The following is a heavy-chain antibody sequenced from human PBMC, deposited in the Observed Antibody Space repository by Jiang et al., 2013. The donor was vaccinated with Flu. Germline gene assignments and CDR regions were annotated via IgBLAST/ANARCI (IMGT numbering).Heavy chain of an antibody. D-gene: IGHD3-22*01. CDR2: IYYSGST. CDR3: AKDSNYYDSSGYYYSYYGMDV. V-gene: IGHV4-39*07. CDR1: GGSISSSSYY. J-gene: IGHJ6*02. Sequence: GLVKPSETLSLTCTVSGGSISSSSYYWGWIRQPPGKGLEWIGSIYYSGSTYYNPSLKSRVTISRDNYKNTLYLQMNSLRAEDTAVYYCAKDSNYYDSSGYYYSYYGMDVWGQGTTVTVSS.